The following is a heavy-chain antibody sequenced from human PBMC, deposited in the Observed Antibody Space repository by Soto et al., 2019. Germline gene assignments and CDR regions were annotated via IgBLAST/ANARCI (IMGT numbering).Heavy chain of an antibody. D-gene: IGHD1-26*01. J-gene: IGHJ4*02. CDR3: ASSVGSYPNEYYFDY. CDR1: GFTFDDYG. CDR2: INWNGGST. V-gene: IGHV3-20*04. Sequence: PGGSLRLSCAASGFTFDDYGMSWVRQAPGKGLEWVSGINWNGGSTGYADSVKGRFTISRDNAKNSLYLQMNSLRAEDTALYYCASSVGSYPNEYYFDYWGQGTLVTVSS.